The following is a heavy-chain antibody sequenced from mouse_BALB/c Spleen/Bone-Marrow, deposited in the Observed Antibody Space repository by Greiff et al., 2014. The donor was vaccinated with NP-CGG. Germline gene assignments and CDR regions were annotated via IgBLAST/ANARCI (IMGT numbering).Heavy chain of an antibody. D-gene: IGHD1-2*01. Sequence: LQESGSELVRPGASVKLSCKASGYTFTSYWMHWVKQRHGQGLEWIGNIYPGSGSTNYDEKFKSKGTLTVDTSSSTAYMHLSSLTSGDSAVYYCTRGGTTAFDYWGQGTTLSVSS. V-gene: IGHV1S22*01. CDR3: TRGGTTAFDY. CDR1: GYTFTSYW. J-gene: IGHJ2*01. CDR2: IYPGSGST.